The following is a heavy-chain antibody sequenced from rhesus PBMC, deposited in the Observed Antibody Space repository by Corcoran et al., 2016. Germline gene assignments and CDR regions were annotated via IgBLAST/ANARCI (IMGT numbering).Heavy chain of an antibody. V-gene: IGHV4-122*02. Sequence: QVQLQESGPGLVKPPETLSLTRAVSGYSISSGYGWSWIRQPPGKGLEWIGYISYSGSTSSSPSLKGRVTISRDTSKNQFSLKLSSVTAADTGVYYCAREGSYPDYWGQGVLVTVSS. J-gene: IGHJ4*01. D-gene: IGHD1-44*02. CDR2: ISYSGST. CDR3: AREGSYPDY. CDR1: GYSISSGYG.